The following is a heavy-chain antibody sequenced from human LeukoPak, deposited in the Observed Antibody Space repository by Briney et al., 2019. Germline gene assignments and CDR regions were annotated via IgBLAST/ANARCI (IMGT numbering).Heavy chain of an antibody. V-gene: IGHV5-51*01. Sequence: GESLKISCKGSGYSFTSYWIGWVRQMPGKGLEWMGIIFPRDSDTRYSPSFQGQVTISADKSISTAYLQWSSLKASDTAMYYCARHNEGATLFVDYWGQGTLVTVSS. CDR2: IFPRDSDT. CDR3: ARHNEGATLFVDY. D-gene: IGHD1-26*01. CDR1: GYSFTSYW. J-gene: IGHJ4*02.